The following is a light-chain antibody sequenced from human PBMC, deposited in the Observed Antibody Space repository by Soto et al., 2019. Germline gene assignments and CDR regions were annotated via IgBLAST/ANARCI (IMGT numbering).Light chain of an antibody. Sequence: EIVLTQSPGTLSLSPGERAILSCRCSHSVSSNYLAWYRQKPGQAPRLLIYDVSSRATGIPDRFSGSGSGTDFTLTISRLEPVDFAVYYCQQYGISPTFGQGTKVEIK. CDR2: DVS. CDR3: QQYGISPT. J-gene: IGKJ1*01. CDR1: HSVSSNY. V-gene: IGKV3-20*01.